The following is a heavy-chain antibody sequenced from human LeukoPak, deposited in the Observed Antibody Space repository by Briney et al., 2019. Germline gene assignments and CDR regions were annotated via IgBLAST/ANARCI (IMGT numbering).Heavy chain of an antibody. Sequence: PSETLSLTCTVSGGSISSSSYYWGWIRQPPGKGLEWIGSIYYSGSTYYNPSLKSRVTISVDTSKNQFSLKLSSVTAADTAVYYCARHHPVNSGWYNYFDPWGQGTLVTVSS. CDR1: GGSISSSSYY. J-gene: IGHJ5*02. D-gene: IGHD6-19*01. CDR2: IYYSGST. V-gene: IGHV4-39*01. CDR3: ARHHPVNSGWYNYFDP.